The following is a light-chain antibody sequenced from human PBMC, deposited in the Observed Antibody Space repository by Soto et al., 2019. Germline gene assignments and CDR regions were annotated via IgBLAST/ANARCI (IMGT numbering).Light chain of an antibody. CDR1: SSNIRIND. CDR3: GAWDDSLKGWV. CDR2: RNN. J-gene: IGLJ3*02. V-gene: IGLV1-44*01. Sequence: QSVLTQPPSTSGTPGQRVTISCSGDSSNIRINDVNWYQQLPRTAPKLLIYRNNERPSGVSDRFSGSKSGTSASLAISGLQSEDEADYYCGAWDDSLKGWVFGGGTKVTVL.